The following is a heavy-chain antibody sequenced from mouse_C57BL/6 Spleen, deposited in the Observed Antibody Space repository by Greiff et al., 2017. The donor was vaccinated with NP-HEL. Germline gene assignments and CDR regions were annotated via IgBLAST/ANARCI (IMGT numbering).Heavy chain of an antibody. Sequence: QVHVKQPGAELVMPGASVKLSCKASGYTFTSYWMHWVKQRPGQGLEWIGEIDPSDSYTNYNQKFKGKSTLTVDKSSSTAYMQLSSLTSEDSAVYYCARGSSGYVDYAMDYWGQGTSVTVSS. CDR3: ARGSSGYVDYAMDY. J-gene: IGHJ4*01. CDR1: GYTFTSYW. V-gene: IGHV1-69*01. CDR2: IDPSDSYT. D-gene: IGHD3-2*02.